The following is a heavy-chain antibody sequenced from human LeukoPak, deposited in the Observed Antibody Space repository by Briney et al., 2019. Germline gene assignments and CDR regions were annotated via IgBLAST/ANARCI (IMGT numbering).Heavy chain of an antibody. CDR3: VRSPHHIGYVLS. V-gene: IGHV3-7*01. J-gene: IGHJ5*02. Sequence: GGSLRLSCAASGFEFGYYWMSWVRQVPGEGPEWVANLKEGGSAEYYVESVRGRFTISRDNARNSVYLQMNSLRPECAAVYFCVRSPHHIGYVLSWGEGTLVIVPS. CDR1: GFEFGYYW. CDR2: LKEGGSAE. D-gene: IGHD3-16*01.